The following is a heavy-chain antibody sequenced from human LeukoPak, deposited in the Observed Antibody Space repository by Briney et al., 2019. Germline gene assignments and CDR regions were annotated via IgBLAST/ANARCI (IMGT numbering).Heavy chain of an antibody. V-gene: IGHV4-4*07. J-gene: IGHJ6*02. Sequence: SETLSLTCTVSGGSMSSYYWSWIRQPAGKGLEWLGRIYSSGSTNYNPSPKSRVTMSVDTSKNQFSLKLASVTAADTAVYYCARLEAFLTGYYSSSYYYGMDVWGQGTTVTVSS. CDR1: GGSMSSYY. CDR3: ARLEAFLTGYYSSSYYYGMDV. CDR2: IYSSGST. D-gene: IGHD3-9*01.